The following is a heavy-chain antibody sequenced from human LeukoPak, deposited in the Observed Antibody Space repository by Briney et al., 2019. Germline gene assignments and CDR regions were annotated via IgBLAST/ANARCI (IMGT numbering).Heavy chain of an antibody. CDR3: ASAHYDYVWGSYRRSNFDY. CDR1: GFTFSSYW. CDR2: INTDGSSR. V-gene: IGHV3-74*01. J-gene: IGHJ4*02. Sequence: GGSLRLSCAASGFTFSSYWMHWVRQAPGKGLVWVSRINTDGSSRYYADSVKGRFTISRDNSKNTLYLQMNSLRAEDTAVYYCASAHYDYVWGSYRRSNFDYWGQGTLVTVSS. D-gene: IGHD3-16*02.